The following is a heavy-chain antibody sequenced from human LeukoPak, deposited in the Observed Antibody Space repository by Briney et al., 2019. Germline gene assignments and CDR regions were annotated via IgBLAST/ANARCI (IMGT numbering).Heavy chain of an antibody. CDR2: ISSSNGYI. CDR3: AREGTAVATNFDY. D-gene: IGHD5-18*01. J-gene: IGHJ4*02. CDR1: GFTFGDYI. Sequence: GGSLRLSCTASGFTFGDYIMSWFRQAPGKGLEWVSSISSSNGYIYYADSVKGRFTISRDNAKNSLYLQMNSLRAEDTAVYYCAREGTAVATNFDYWGQGTLVTVSS. V-gene: IGHV3-21*01.